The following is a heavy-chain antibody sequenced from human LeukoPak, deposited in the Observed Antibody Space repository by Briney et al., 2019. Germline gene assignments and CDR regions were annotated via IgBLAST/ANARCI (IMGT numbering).Heavy chain of an antibody. CDR2: IYHSGST. J-gene: IGHJ5*02. CDR1: GGFISSYY. CDR3: ARGVLGPLWFDP. V-gene: IGHV4-38-2*02. Sequence: PSETLSLTCTVSGGFISSYYWGWIRQPPGKGLEWIGSIYHSGSTYYNPSLKSRVTISVDTSKNQFSLKLGSVTAADTAVYYCARGVLGPLWFDPWGQGTLVTVSS.